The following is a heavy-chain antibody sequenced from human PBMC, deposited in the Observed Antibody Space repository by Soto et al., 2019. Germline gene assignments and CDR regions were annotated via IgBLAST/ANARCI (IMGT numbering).Heavy chain of an antibody. CDR3: AMLKSGSYSYHSRDV. D-gene: IGHD1-1*01. CDR2: ISGSGGNT. Sequence: EVQLLESGGDLVQPGGSLRLSCAASGFTFSSYAMNWVRQAPGKGLEWVSAISGSGGNTFYEVSLKGRFTTSRDNSKNTMFLQMHRLRAENTSIYYCAMLKSGSYSYHSRDVGGQGTTVTVSS. CDR1: GFTFSSYA. J-gene: IGHJ6*01. V-gene: IGHV3-23*01.